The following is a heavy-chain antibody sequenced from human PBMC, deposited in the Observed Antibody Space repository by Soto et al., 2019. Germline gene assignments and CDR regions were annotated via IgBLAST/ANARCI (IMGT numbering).Heavy chain of an antibody. J-gene: IGHJ4*02. Sequence: PSETLSLTCTVSEESINTNYWIWIRQPPGKRLEWIGNIDYSGSTYYNPSLKSRVTISVDRSKNQLSLKLTSVIAADTAVYYCGTSPIFGVVSAWGPGTLVTVS. D-gene: IGHD3-3*01. CDR1: EESINTNY. CDR2: IDYSGST. CDR3: GTSPIFGVVSA. V-gene: IGHV4-59*01.